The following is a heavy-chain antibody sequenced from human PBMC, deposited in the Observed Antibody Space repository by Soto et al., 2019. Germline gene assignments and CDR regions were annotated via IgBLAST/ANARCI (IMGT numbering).Heavy chain of an antibody. D-gene: IGHD2-21*02. V-gene: IGHV3-30*18. Sequence: QVQLVESGGGVVQPGRSLRLSCAASGFTFSSYGMHWVRQAQGKGLEWVAVISYDGSNKYYADSVKGRFTISRDNSKNTLYLQMNSLRAEDTAVYYCAKDWDIVVVTAIRYGMDVWGQGTTVTVSS. CDR1: GFTFSSYG. CDR2: ISYDGSNK. J-gene: IGHJ6*02. CDR3: AKDWDIVVVTAIRYGMDV.